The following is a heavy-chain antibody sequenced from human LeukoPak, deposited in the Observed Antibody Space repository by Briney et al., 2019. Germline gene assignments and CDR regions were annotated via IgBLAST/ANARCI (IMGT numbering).Heavy chain of an antibody. Sequence: GGSLRLSCEASGFTFNTYAIYWVRQAPGKGLEWVSGISGSGGCTYYADSVKGRFTISRDNSKNTVYLQINSLTADDTAVYYCAKTTVGYSSGRYPGWPADCWGQGTLVTVSS. CDR3: AKTTVGYSSGRYPGWPADC. D-gene: IGHD6-19*01. J-gene: IGHJ4*02. V-gene: IGHV3-23*01. CDR2: ISGSGGCT. CDR1: GFTFNTYA.